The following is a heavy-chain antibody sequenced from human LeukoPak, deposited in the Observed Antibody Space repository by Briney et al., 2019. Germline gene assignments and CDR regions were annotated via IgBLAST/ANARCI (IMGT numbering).Heavy chain of an antibody. Sequence: PGGSLRLSYVASGFTFGSYAMTWVRQAPGKGLEWVSSISANGDSTLYADSVKGRFTISRDNSKNTLFLQMNSLRAEDTAVYYCANSRPGGYWYFDLWGRGTLVTVSS. J-gene: IGHJ2*01. CDR1: GFTFGSYA. V-gene: IGHV3-23*01. CDR2: ISANGDST. D-gene: IGHD3-10*01. CDR3: ANSRPGGYWYFDL.